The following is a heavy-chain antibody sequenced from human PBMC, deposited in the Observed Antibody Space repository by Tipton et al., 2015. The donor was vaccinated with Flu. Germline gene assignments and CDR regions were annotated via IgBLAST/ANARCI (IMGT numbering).Heavy chain of an antibody. D-gene: IGHD3-3*01. CDR3: ARDQFFTALDYYSYMDV. CDR1: GYTFTSYG. Sequence: QLVQSGAEVKKPGASVKVSCKASGYTFTSYGISWVRQAPGQGLEWMGWISAYNGNTNYAQKLQGRVTMTTDTSTSTAYMELRSLRSDDTAVYYCARDQFFTALDYYSYMDVWGKGTTVTVSS. CDR2: ISAYNGNT. V-gene: IGHV1-18*04. J-gene: IGHJ6*03.